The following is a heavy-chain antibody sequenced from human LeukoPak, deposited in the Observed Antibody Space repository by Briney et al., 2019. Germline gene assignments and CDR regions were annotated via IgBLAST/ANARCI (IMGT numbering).Heavy chain of an antibody. D-gene: IGHD6-13*01. Sequence: PSQTLTLTCTVSGGSISSGSYYWRWIRQPAGKGLEWIGRIYTSGSTNYNPSLKSRVTISVDTSKNQFSLKLSSVTAADTAVYYCARHRVYSSSWPYYYYYYMDVWGKGTTVTISS. CDR1: GGSISSGSYY. V-gene: IGHV4-61*02. J-gene: IGHJ6*03. CDR3: ARHRVYSSSWPYYYYYYMDV. CDR2: IYTSGST.